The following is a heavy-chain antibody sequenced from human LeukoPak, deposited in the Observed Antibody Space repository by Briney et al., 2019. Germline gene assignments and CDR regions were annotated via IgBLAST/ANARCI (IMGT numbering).Heavy chain of an antibody. D-gene: IGHD6-19*01. CDR1: GLHFGDYD. V-gene: IGHV3-7*01. CDR2: IKQDGSDK. Sequence: GGSLRLSCAVSGLHFGDYDMHWVRQAPGKGLEWVANIKQDGSDKYYVDSVKGRFTISRDNAKNSLYLQMNSLGAEDTAVYYCAREVGSGWSLNFDYWGQGTLVTVSS. CDR3: AREVGSGWSLNFDY. J-gene: IGHJ4*02.